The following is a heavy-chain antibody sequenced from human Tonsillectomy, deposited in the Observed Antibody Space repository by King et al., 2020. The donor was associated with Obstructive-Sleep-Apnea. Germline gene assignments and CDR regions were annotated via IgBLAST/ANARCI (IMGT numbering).Heavy chain of an antibody. CDR3: AKDSARYLEWFLSTRSSHFDY. CDR1: GFTFSNYG. D-gene: IGHD3-3*01. V-gene: IGHV3-30*18. CDR2: ISYDGSNE. J-gene: IGHJ4*02. Sequence: VQLVESGGGVVQPGRSLRLSCAASGFTFSNYGMHWVRQAPGTGLEWVAVISYDGSNEYYTDSVKGRFIISRDNSKNTLYLQMNSLRPEDTAVYYCAKDSARYLEWFLSTRSSHFDYWGQGTLVTVSS.